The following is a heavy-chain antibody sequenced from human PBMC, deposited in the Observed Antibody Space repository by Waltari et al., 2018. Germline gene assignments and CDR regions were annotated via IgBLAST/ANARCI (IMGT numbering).Heavy chain of an antibody. CDR1: GYSISSGYY. J-gene: IGHJ4*02. V-gene: IGHV4-38-2*01. D-gene: IGHD3-22*01. Sequence: QVQLQESGPGLVKPSETLSLTCAVSGYSISSGYYWGWIRQPPGKGLEWIGSIYHSGSTYDNPSLKSRVTISVDTSKNQFSLKLSSVTAADTAVYYCARSVRHSSGYYFDYWGQGTLVTVSS. CDR2: IYHSGST. CDR3: ARSVRHSSGYYFDY.